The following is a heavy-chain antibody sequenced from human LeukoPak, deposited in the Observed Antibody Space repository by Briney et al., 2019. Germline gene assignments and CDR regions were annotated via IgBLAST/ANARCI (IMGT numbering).Heavy chain of an antibody. Sequence: HGESLKISCKGSGYSFTSYWIGWVRQMPGKGLEWMGIIYPGDSDTRYSPSFQGQVTISADKSISTAYLQWSSLKASDTAMYYCARQGSGYSPTYYYYMDVWGKGTTVTISS. J-gene: IGHJ6*03. CDR3: ARQGSGYSPTYYYYMDV. D-gene: IGHD5-18*01. V-gene: IGHV5-51*01. CDR1: GYSFTSYW. CDR2: IYPGDSDT.